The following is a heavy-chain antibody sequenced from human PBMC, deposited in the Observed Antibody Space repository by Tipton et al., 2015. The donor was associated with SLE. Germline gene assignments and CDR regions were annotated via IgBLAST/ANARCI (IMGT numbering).Heavy chain of an antibody. CDR3: ARVKDYHLWVDP. V-gene: IGHV4-31*03. CDR1: GVSISSYF. Sequence: TLSLTCTVSGVSISSYFWSWIRQHPGKGLEWIGYIYFTGRTYYNPSLKSRLTISLDTSKNQFSLKMSSVTAADTAVYYCARVKDYHLWVDPWGQGTLVTVSS. CDR2: IYFTGRT. D-gene: IGHD4-11*01. J-gene: IGHJ5*02.